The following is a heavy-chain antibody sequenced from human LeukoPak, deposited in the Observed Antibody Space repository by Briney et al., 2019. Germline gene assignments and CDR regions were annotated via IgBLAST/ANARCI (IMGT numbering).Heavy chain of an antibody. CDR1: GFTFSSYW. CDR3: AKGGGGRLIYYYYMDV. V-gene: IGHV3-74*01. Sequence: GGSLRLSCAASGFTFSSYWMHWVRQAPGKGLVWVSRINSDGSSTSYADSVKGRFTISRDNAKNSLYLQMNSLRAEDMALYYCAKGGGGRLIYYYYMDVWGKGTTVTVSS. J-gene: IGHJ6*03. D-gene: IGHD3-16*01. CDR2: INSDGSST.